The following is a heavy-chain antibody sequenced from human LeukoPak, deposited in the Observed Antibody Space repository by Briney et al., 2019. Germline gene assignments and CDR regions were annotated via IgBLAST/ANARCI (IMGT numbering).Heavy chain of an antibody. D-gene: IGHD6-13*01. J-gene: IGHJ5*02. V-gene: IGHV3-23*01. CDR1: GFISSCYG. Sequence: GGSLRLSTASSGFISSCYGIWCVRQAPGKGLEWVSAISGSGGSTYYADSVKGRFTISRDNSKNTLYLQMNSLRAEDTAVYYGAKGAAGYNWFDPWGQGTLVTVSS. CDR3: AKGAAGYNWFDP. CDR2: ISGSGGST.